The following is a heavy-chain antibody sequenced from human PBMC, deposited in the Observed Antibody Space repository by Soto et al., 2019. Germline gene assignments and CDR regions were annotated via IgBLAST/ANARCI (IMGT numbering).Heavy chain of an antibody. D-gene: IGHD3-22*01. CDR3: ARVDVRNGGSYYDY. J-gene: IGHJ4*02. CDR1: TFTFSFYT. CDR2: ISANGDTT. Sequence: EMQLVESGGGLVQPGGSLRLSCTASTFTFSFYTMHWVRQAPGKGLEYVSAISANGDTTYYANSVKGRFTISRDNSKNTMYLQMGGLRDEDMAVFYCARVDVRNGGSYYDYWGQGTLVTVSS. V-gene: IGHV3-64*01.